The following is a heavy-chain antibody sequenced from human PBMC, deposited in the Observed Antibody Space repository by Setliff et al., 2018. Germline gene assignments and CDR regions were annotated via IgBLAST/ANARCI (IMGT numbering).Heavy chain of an antibody. CDR2: ISGSSSYI. Sequence: GGSLRLSCAASGFTFSSNNMHWVRQAPGKGLEWVSCISGSSSYIYYADSVKGRFTISRDNAKNSLYLQMNSLRAEDTAVYYCARAPSSSSAGWFDPWGQGTLVTVSS. D-gene: IGHD6-6*01. CDR1: GFTFSSNN. CDR3: ARAPSSSSAGWFDP. J-gene: IGHJ5*02. V-gene: IGHV3-21*01.